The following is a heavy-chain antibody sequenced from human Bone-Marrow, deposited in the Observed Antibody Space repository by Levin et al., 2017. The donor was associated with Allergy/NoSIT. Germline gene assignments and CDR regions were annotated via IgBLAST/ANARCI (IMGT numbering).Heavy chain of an antibody. CDR3: AKRAANSGSYPYYFEY. CDR2: ISGSGGST. CDR1: GFSFSSYA. D-gene: IGHD1-26*01. Sequence: LSLTCAASGFSFSSYAMSWVRQAPGKGLEWVSAISGSGGSTYYADSVKGRFTISRDNSKNTLYLQMNSLRAEDTAVYYCAKRAANSGSYPYYFEYWGQGTLATVSS. J-gene: IGHJ4*02. V-gene: IGHV3-23*01.